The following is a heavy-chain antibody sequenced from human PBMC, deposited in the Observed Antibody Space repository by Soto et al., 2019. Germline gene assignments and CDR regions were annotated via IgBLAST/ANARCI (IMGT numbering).Heavy chain of an antibody. V-gene: IGHV4-34*01. Sequence: PSETLSLTCAVDGGSFSGYYWSGIRQPPGKGLEWIGEINHSGSTNYNPSLKSRVTISVDTSKNQFSLKLSSVTAADTAVYYCARGVVVVVAATWDYYYYYYMAVWGKGTTVTVSS. CDR3: ARGVVVVVAATWDYYYYYYMAV. D-gene: IGHD2-15*01. CDR2: INHSGST. CDR1: GGSFSGYY. J-gene: IGHJ6*03.